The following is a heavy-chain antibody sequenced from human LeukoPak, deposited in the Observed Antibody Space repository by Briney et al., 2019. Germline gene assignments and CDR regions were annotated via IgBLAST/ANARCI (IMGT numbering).Heavy chain of an antibody. Sequence: GGSLRLSCAASGFTFSSYAMSWVRQAPGKGLEWVSAISGSGGSTYYADSVKGRFTISRDNSKNTLYLQMNSLRSEDTAVYYCARDSRDGYNSDYWGQGTLVTVSS. CDR2: ISGSGGST. V-gene: IGHV3-23*01. CDR3: ARDSRDGYNSDY. CDR1: GFTFSSYA. J-gene: IGHJ4*02. D-gene: IGHD5-12*01.